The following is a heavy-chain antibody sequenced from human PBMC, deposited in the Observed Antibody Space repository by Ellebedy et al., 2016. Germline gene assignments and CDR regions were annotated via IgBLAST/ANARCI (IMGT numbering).Heavy chain of an antibody. J-gene: IGHJ4*02. CDR2: VSYSGENQ. Sequence: GESLKISXAASGFTFSTYAMHWVRQAPGKGLEWVAVVSYSGENQYYGESVRGRLSISRDNSNNTLYLQMNSLRPEDTAVYYCVRDAFPGGGYDFFDYWGQGTLVTVSS. CDR1: GFTFSTYA. D-gene: IGHD5-12*01. CDR3: VRDAFPGGGYDFFDY. V-gene: IGHV3-30*04.